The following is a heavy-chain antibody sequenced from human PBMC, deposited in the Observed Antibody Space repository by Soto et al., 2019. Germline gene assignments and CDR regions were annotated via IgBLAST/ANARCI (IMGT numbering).Heavy chain of an antibody. CDR3: ARDIGSYAYGEGY. CDR1: GGSINSYW. V-gene: IGHV4-4*07. J-gene: IGHJ4*02. CDR2: VYSSGTT. D-gene: IGHD3-10*01. Sequence: PSETLSLTCSVSGGSINSYWWSWIRQPAGKGLEWIGRVYSSGTTDYNPSRNSRATLSVETSKNQFSLKLSSVTAADTAAYYCARDIGSYAYGEGYWGQGIQVTVSS.